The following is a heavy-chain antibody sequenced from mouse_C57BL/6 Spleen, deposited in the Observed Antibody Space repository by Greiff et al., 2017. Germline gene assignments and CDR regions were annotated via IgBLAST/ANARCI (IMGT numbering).Heavy chain of an antibody. V-gene: IGHV1-22*01. CDR2: INPNNGGT. CDR1: GYTFTDYN. Sequence: EVQLQQSGPELVKPGASVKMSCKASGYTFTDYNMHWVKQSHGKSLEWIGYINPNNGGTSYNQKFKGKATLTVNKSSSTAYMELRSLTSEDSAVYYCARSGGYYGSSWFAYWGQGTLVTVSA. CDR3: ARSGGYYGSSWFAY. J-gene: IGHJ3*01. D-gene: IGHD1-1*01.